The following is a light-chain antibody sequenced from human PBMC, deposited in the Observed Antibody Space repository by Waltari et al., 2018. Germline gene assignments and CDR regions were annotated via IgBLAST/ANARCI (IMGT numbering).Light chain of an antibody. CDR1: QAISNS. Sequence: DIQMTQSPSSLSASVGDSVTITCRASQAISNSLAWYQQKPGKAPKVLLYRASTLESGVPSMFSGSGTGTDYTLTISSLHPEDFATYYCQQYAATPLTFGGGTKVEIK. V-gene: IGKV1-NL1*01. CDR2: RAS. J-gene: IGKJ4*02. CDR3: QQYAATPLT.